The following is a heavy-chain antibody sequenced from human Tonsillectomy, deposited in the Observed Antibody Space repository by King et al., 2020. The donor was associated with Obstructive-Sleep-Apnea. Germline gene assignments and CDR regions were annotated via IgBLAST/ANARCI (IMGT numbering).Heavy chain of an antibody. CDR3: AREASSGYYYGFDY. V-gene: IGHV3-30*04. D-gene: IGHD3-22*01. CDR2: ISYDGRNK. CDR1: GFTFSSYA. J-gene: IGHJ4*02. Sequence: VQLVESGGGVVQPGRSLRLSCAASGFTFSSYAMHWVRQAPGKGLEWVAVISYDGRNKYYADSVKGRFTISRDNSKNTLYLQMNSLRAEDTAVYYCAREASSGYYYGFDYWGQGTLVTVSS.